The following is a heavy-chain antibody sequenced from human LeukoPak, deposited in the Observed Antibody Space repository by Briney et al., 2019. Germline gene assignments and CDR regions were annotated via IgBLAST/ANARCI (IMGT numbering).Heavy chain of an antibody. Sequence: SETLSLTCTVSGGSISSYYWSWIRQPAGKGLEWIGRIYTSGSTNYNPSLKSRVTMSVDTSKNQFSLKLSSVTAADTAVYYCARDRGYCSSTSCYAIFDYWGQGTLVTVSS. CDR3: ARDRGYCSSTSCYAIFDY. J-gene: IGHJ4*02. CDR1: GGSISSYY. CDR2: IYTSGST. V-gene: IGHV4-4*07. D-gene: IGHD2-2*01.